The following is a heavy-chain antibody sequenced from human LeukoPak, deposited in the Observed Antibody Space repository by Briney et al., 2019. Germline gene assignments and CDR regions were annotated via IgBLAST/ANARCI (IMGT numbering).Heavy chain of an antibody. Sequence: PGGSLRLSCSASGFTFSSYAMHWVRQAPGKGLEYVLGINSHGDSTYYADSVKGRFTISRDNSKNTLYLQMSSLRAEDTAVYHCVKSKYYYYAMDVWGQGPRSPSP. CDR2: INSHGDST. CDR3: VKSKYYYYAMDV. J-gene: IGHJ6*02. V-gene: IGHV3-64D*09. CDR1: GFTFSSYA.